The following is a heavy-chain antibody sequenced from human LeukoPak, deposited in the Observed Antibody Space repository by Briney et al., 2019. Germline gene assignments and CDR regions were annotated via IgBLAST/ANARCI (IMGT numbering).Heavy chain of an antibody. CDR3: ARDSIAAAVDY. CDR2: IIPIFGTA. CDR1: GGTFSSYA. D-gene: IGHD6-13*01. V-gene: IGHV1-69*01. Sequence: ATVNVSFKASGGTFSSYAISWVRQAPGQGLEWMGGIIPIFGTANYAQKFQGRVTITADESTSTAYMELSSLRSEDTAVYYCARDSIAAAVDYWGQGTLVTVSS. J-gene: IGHJ4*02.